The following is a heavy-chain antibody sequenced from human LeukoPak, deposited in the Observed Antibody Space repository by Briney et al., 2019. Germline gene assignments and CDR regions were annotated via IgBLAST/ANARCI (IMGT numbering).Heavy chain of an antibody. V-gene: IGHV3-30*18. CDR2: ISYDGSNK. D-gene: IGHD3-10*01. CDR3: AKDFYSGSGPTDY. J-gene: IGHJ4*02. CDR1: GFTFSSYG. Sequence: GRSLRLSCAASGFTFSSYGMHWVRQAPGKGLEWVAVISYDGSNKYYADSVKGRFTISRDNSKNTLYLQMNSLRAEDTAVYYCAKDFYSGSGPTDYWGQGTLVTVSS.